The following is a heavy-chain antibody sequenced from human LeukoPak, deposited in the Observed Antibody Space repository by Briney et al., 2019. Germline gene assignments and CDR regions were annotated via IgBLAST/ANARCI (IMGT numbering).Heavy chain of an antibody. J-gene: IGHJ6*03. Sequence: GESLKISCKGSGYSFTSYWIGWVRQMPGKGLEWMGIIYPGDSDTRYSPSFQGQVTISADKSISTAYLQWSSLKASDTAMYYCARAPITIFGVDLGYYYMDVWGKGTTVTVSS. V-gene: IGHV5-51*01. CDR1: GYSFTSYW. D-gene: IGHD3-3*01. CDR3: ARAPITIFGVDLGYYYMDV. CDR2: IYPGDSDT.